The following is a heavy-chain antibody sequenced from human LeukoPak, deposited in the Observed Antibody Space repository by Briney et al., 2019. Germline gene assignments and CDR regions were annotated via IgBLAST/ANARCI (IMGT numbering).Heavy chain of an antibody. CDR2: ISSSGSTI. CDR1: GFTFSDYY. CDR3: ARQRVADKMGFDY. D-gene: IGHD6-19*01. V-gene: IGHV3-11*01. Sequence: GGSLRLSCAASGFTFSDYYMSWIRQAPGKGLEWVSYISSSGSTIYYADSVKGRFTISRDNAKNSLYLQMNSLRAEDTAVYYWARQRVADKMGFDYWGQGTLVTVSS. J-gene: IGHJ4*02.